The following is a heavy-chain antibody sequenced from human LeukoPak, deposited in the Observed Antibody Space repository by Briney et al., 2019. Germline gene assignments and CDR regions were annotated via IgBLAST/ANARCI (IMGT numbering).Heavy chain of an antibody. V-gene: IGHV1-2*02. D-gene: IGHD2-15*01. Sequence: GASVTVSCKASGHTFTGYYVHWVRQAPGQGIEWMGWINPNSGGTNYAQKFQGRVTMTRDTSISTAYMELSRLRSDDTAVYYCAKEGGYCSSGTCYPWWFDPWGQGTLVTVSS. J-gene: IGHJ5*02. CDR2: INPNSGGT. CDR1: GHTFTGYY. CDR3: AKEGGYCSSGTCYPWWFDP.